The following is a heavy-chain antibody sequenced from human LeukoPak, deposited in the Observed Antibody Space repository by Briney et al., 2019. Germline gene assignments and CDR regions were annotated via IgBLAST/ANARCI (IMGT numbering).Heavy chain of an antibody. D-gene: IGHD6-6*01. CDR2: ISSSGNTI. Sequence: GGSLSLSCAASEFTFSSYELNCVPRAPGEGLGWVLYISSSGNTISYADSVKGRFTISRDNAKNPLYLQVISLRCVYTAVDYCARGPSTAARYDAFDIWGQGTMVTVSS. CDR1: EFTFSSYE. J-gene: IGHJ3*02. CDR3: ARGPSTAARYDAFDI. V-gene: IGHV3-48*03.